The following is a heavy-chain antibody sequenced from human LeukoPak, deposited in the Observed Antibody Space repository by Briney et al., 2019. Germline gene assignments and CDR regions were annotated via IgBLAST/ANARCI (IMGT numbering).Heavy chain of an antibody. J-gene: IGHJ4*02. CDR1: GFSFSDYA. D-gene: IGHD3-9*01. Sequence: GGSLRLSCAVSGFSFSDYAIYWVRQTPGKGLGWVEFIRYDGSNKIYADSVKGRFTISRDNAKNSLYLQMNSLRAEDTALYYCARSRPYYDILTGPNYFDYWGQGTLVTVSS. V-gene: IGHV3-30*02. CDR3: ARSRPYYDILTGPNYFDY. CDR2: IRYDGSNK.